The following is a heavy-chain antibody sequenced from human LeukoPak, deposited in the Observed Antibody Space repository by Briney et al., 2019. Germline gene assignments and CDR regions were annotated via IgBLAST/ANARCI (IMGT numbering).Heavy chain of an antibody. Sequence: ASVKVSCKASGYTFVGYFMHWVRQAPGQGLEWMGWINPNNGGTNYAQKFQDWVTMTRDTSTSTVYMELNNLRSDDTAVYYCARDWDQLVPSKGGPPRYFYFMDVWGKGTSVIVSS. V-gene: IGHV1-2*04. CDR2: INPNNGGT. J-gene: IGHJ6*03. CDR1: GYTFVGYF. CDR3: ARDWDQLVPSKGGPPRYFYFMDV. D-gene: IGHD2-15*01.